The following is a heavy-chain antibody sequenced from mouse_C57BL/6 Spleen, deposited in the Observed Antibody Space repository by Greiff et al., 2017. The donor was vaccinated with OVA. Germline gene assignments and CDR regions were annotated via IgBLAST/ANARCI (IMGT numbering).Heavy chain of an antibody. CDR2: INPGSGGT. J-gene: IGHJ2*01. Sequence: QVQLQQSGAELVRPGTSVKVSCKASGYAFTNYLIEWVKQRPGQGLEWIGVINPGSGGTNYNEKFKVKATLTADKSSSTAYMQLSSLTSEDSAVYFCARHGSSPDYWGQGTTLTVSS. CDR3: ARHGSSPDY. V-gene: IGHV1-54*01. D-gene: IGHD1-1*01. CDR1: GYAFTNYL.